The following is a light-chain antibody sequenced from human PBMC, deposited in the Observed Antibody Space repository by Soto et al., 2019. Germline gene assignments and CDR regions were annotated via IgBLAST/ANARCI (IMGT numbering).Light chain of an antibody. V-gene: IGKV1-39*01. Sequence: IHMTQSPSSLSASLLYRVTVTCXASQTISTYLHWYQQKPGKAPTLLISAASSLQGGVPARFSGSGSGTDFTLTISSLQPEDFATYYCQQSYTTPYSFGQGTKVDI. J-gene: IGKJ2*03. CDR2: AAS. CDR3: QQSYTTPYS. CDR1: QTISTY.